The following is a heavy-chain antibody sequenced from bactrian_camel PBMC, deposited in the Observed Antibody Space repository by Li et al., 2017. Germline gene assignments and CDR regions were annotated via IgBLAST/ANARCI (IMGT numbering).Heavy chain of an antibody. J-gene: IGHJ7*01. V-gene: IGHV3S63*01. D-gene: IGHD1*01. Sequence: HVQLVESGGGSVQEGNSLTLSCKASRYAYNSYCLGWFRQTPGKERETVASFEHDGRTTYLDSVKGRFTISIDDSKNTMSLALNNLKPEDAGWYYCAARGGGDGYCFSADWKYWGKGTQVTVS. CDR1: RYAYNSYC. CDR2: FEHDGRT.